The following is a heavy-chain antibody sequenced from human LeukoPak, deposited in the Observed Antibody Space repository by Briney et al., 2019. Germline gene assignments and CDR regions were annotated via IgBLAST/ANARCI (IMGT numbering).Heavy chain of an antibody. CDR3: AKEEDGPRGRYGSGTYGYFQH. Sequence: GRSLRLSCTASGFTFGDYAMSWVRQAPGKGLEWVAFTRSDGTDKYYAETVRGRFTISRDNSENTLYLQMNSLRAGDTAVYYCAKEEDGPRGRYGSGTYGYFQHWGQGTLVTVSS. D-gene: IGHD3-10*01. CDR1: GFTFGDYA. V-gene: IGHV3-30*02. J-gene: IGHJ1*01. CDR2: TRSDGTDK.